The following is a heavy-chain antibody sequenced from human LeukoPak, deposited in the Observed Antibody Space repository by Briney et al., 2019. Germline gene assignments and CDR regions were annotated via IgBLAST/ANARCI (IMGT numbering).Heavy chain of an antibody. CDR3: VRDLSASWYSLGF. CDR2: INWGGGAL. D-gene: IGHD6-13*01. V-gene: IGHV3-20*04. Sequence: GIPLRLSCVASGSSTADYGMSWVRQRPGKGLECVSGINWGGGALAYSDSVKGRFTISRDHGQSSLFLHMRDLRDHDTALYCCVRDLSASWYSLGFCGQGALLTVSS. J-gene: IGHJ4*01. CDR1: GSSTADYG.